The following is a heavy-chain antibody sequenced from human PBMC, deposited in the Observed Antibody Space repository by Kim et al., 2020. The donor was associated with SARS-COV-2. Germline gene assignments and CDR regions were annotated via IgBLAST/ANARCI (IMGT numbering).Heavy chain of an antibody. J-gene: IGHJ4*02. CDR3: AKKGRYTNSWYYFDY. V-gene: IGHV3-23*01. CDR1: GFTFSDYA. CDR2: IGKDGEDI. D-gene: IGHD6-13*01. Sequence: GGSLRLSCAASGFTFSDYAMTWVRQVPGKGLDWVSSIGKDGEDIYYTDSAKGRFTISRDTSKHTLYLQMNSLRAEDTAVYYCAKKGRYTNSWYYFDYWGRGSLVTVSS.